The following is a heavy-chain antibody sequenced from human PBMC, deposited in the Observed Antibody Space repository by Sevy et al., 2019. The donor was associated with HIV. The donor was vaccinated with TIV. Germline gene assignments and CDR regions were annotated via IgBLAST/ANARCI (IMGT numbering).Heavy chain of an antibody. Sequence: SETLSLTCAVSGGSISSSNWWSWVRQPPGKGLEWIGEIYHSGSTKYNPSLKSRVTISVEKSKNQFSLKLSSVTAADTAVYYCQTTVTTLTYYYYGMDVWGQGTTVTVSS. D-gene: IGHD4-4*01. CDR3: QTTVTTLTYYYYGMDV. CDR1: GGSISSSNW. CDR2: IYHSGST. J-gene: IGHJ6*02. V-gene: IGHV4-4*02.